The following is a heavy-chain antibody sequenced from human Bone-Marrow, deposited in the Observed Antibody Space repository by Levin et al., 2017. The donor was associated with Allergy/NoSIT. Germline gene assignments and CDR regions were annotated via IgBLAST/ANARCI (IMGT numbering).Heavy chain of an antibody. CDR2: MNRDGRST. D-gene: IGHD5-18*01. J-gene: IGHJ6*02. CDR1: GFTIDSHW. Sequence: GGSLRLSCVASGFTIDSHWMHWVRQVPGKGLAWVSRMNRDGRSTAYAGSVKGRFTISRDNAKNMLYLQMNSLRAEDTAVYYCVKEDTSMASSSCMDVWGQGTTVTVSS. CDR3: VKEDTSMASSSCMDV. V-gene: IGHV3-74*01.